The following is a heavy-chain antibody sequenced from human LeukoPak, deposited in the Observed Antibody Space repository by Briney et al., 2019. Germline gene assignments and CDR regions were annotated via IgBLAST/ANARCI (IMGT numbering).Heavy chain of an antibody. D-gene: IGHD3-22*01. CDR1: GVSISSYY. CDR3: ANQHYYDADDY. J-gene: IGHJ4*02. V-gene: IGHV4-4*08. Sequence: PSETLSLTCTVSGVSISSYYWSWIRQPPGKGLEWIGNIYHSGSTNYNASLKSRVTISVDTSKNQFSLKLSSVTAADTAVYYCANQHYYDADDYWGQGTLVTVSS. CDR2: IYHSGST.